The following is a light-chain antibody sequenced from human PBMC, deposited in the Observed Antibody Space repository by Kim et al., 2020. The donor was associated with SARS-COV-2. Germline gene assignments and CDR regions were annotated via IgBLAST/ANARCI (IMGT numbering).Light chain of an antibody. V-gene: IGKV2-28*01. Sequence: IVMTQSPLTLPVTPGEPASISCNSSQSLLHTSGHNYVDWYLQKPGQSPQLLIYLGSNRASGVPDRFSGSGSGTYFTLKISRVETEDIGVYYCMQALQTPPTLGQGTKLEI. CDR2: LGS. CDR1: QSLLHTSGHNY. CDR3: MQALQTPPT. J-gene: IGKJ2*01.